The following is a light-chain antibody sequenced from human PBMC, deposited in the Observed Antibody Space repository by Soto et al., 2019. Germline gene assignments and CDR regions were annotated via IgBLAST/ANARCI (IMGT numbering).Light chain of an antibody. CDR3: QSYASSTSGFHGV. Sequence: QSVLTQPPSVSGAPGQRVTISCTGSSSNIGAGYDVHWYQQLPGTAPKLLIYGNSNRPSGVPDRFSGSKSGTSASLASTWLDAEEEAKYYCQSYASSTSGFHGVSGGGTKLTVL. CDR1: SSNIGAGYD. J-gene: IGLJ2*01. V-gene: IGLV1-40*01. CDR2: GNS.